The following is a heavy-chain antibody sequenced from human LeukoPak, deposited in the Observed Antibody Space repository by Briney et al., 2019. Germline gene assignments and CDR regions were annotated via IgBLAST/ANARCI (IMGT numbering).Heavy chain of an antibody. CDR2: INAGNGNP. Sequence: ASVKVSCKAAGYSFTSYATRWVRQAPGQRLEWMGWINAGNGNPKYSQKFQGRVTITRDTSASTAYMELSSLRSEDTAVYYCARSSGDYPYYFDSWGQGTLVTVSS. V-gene: IGHV1-3*01. CDR1: GYSFTSYA. J-gene: IGHJ4*02. D-gene: IGHD4-17*01. CDR3: ARSSGDYPYYFDS.